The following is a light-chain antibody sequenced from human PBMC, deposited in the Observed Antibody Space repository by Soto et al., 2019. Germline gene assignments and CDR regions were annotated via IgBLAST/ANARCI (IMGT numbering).Light chain of an antibody. CDR2: EVT. CDR3: SSFTSRFTFV. Sequence: QSVLTQPASVSGSPGQSIAISCTGTRIDVGAYNYVSWYQQHPGKAPKLMISEVTNRPSGVSDRFSGSKSGNTASLTISGLQAEDEAAYYCSSFTSRFTFVFGTGTKVTVL. V-gene: IGLV2-14*01. CDR1: RIDVGAYNY. J-gene: IGLJ1*01.